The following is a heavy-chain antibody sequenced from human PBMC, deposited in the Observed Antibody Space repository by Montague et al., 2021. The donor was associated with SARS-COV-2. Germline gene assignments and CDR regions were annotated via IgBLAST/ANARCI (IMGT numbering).Heavy chain of an antibody. J-gene: IGHJ4*02. CDR1: GGSISSSSFY. CDR3: ARHTSLWDGSESYPGH. Sequence: SETLSLTCTVSGGSISSSSFYWGWIRQPPGKGLEWIGRIYYSGNTNYNPSLKSRVTISVDTSKNQFSLKLNSVTAADTAVYYCARHTSLWDGSESYPGHWGQGTLVTVSS. CDR2: IYYSGNT. D-gene: IGHD3-10*01. V-gene: IGHV4-39*01.